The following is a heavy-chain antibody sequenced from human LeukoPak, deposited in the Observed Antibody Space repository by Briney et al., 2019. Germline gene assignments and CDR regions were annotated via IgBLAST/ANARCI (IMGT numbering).Heavy chain of an antibody. CDR3: ARELWFVNAPGSWFDP. J-gene: IGHJ5*02. CDR2: IFHSGSS. CDR1: GDSISSGDYS. D-gene: IGHD3-10*01. Sequence: SETLSLTCAVSGDSISSGDYSWSWIRQPSGKGLEWIGYIFHSGSSYYNPSLESRVTISVDKSKNQFSLRLTSVTAADTAVYYCARELWFVNAPGSWFDPWGHGTLLTVAS. V-gene: IGHV4-30-2*01.